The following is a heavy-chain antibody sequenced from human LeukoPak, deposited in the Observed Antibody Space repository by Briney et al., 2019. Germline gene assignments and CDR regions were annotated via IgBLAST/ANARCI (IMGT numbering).Heavy chain of an antibody. J-gene: IGHJ4*02. Sequence: SETLSLTCTVSGGSISSSSYSWGWIRQPPGKGLEWIGSIYYSGSTYYNPSLKSRVTISVDTSKNQFSLKLSSVTAADTAVYYCARRVEMATSYQLIDYWGQGTLVTVSS. CDR3: ARRVEMATSYQLIDY. CDR2: IYYSGST. CDR1: GGSISSSSYS. D-gene: IGHD5-24*01. V-gene: IGHV4-39*01.